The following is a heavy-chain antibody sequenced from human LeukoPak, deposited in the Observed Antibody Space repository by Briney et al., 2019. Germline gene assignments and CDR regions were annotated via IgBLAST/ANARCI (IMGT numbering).Heavy chain of an antibody. CDR1: RGSISSGGYY. D-gene: IGHD6-19*01. J-gene: IGHJ4*02. CDR3: ARGRGQWLVLFDY. CDR2: IYYSGST. Sequence: PSETLSLTCTVSRGSISSGGYYWSWIRQHPGKGLEWIGYIYYSGSTYYNPSLESRVTISVDTSKNQFSLKLSSVTAADTAVYYCARGRGQWLVLFDYWGQGTLVTVSS. V-gene: IGHV4-31*03.